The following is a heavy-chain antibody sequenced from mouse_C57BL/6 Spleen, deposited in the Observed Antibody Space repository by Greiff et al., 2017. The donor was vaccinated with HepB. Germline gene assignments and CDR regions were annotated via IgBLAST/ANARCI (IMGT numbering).Heavy chain of an antibody. CDR1: GFTFSSYG. CDR2: ISSGGGYT. CDR3: ARRWTGTSTTFDY. D-gene: IGHD4-1*01. V-gene: IGHV5-6*02. J-gene: IGHJ2*01. Sequence: EVMLVESGGDLVKPGGSLKLSCAASGFTFSSYGMSWVRQTPDKRLEWVATISSGGGYTYYPDSVKGRFTISSDNAKNTLYLQMSSLKSEDTAMYYCARRWTGTSTTFDYWGQGTTLTVSS.